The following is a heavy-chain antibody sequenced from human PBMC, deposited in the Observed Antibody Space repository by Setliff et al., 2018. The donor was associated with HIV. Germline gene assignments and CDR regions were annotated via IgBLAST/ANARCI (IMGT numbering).Heavy chain of an antibody. CDR1: GYTFTSYA. Sequence: GASVKVSCKASGYTFTSYAMHWVRQAPGQRLEWMGWINAGNGNTKYSQKFQGRVTITRDTSASTAYMELSRLRSEDTAVYYCARGGIYVDINDYWGQGTLVTVSS. CDR2: INAGNGNT. CDR3: ARGGIYVDINDY. D-gene: IGHD5-12*01. V-gene: IGHV1-3*01. J-gene: IGHJ4*02.